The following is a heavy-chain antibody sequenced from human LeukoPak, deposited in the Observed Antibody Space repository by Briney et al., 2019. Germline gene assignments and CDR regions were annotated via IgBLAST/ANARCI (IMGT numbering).Heavy chain of an antibody. CDR3: AKFDTWPYFCF. V-gene: IGHV3-23*01. Sequence: GGSLRLSCAASVVTLRGSAMRWGRLAPGKGLAWVSTIDYSAKTTYYADSVKGRFTISRDNSKNTLYLQLTSLRVEDAAIYYCAKFDTWPYFCFLGQGTLVTVSS. D-gene: IGHD5-12*01. J-gene: IGHJ4*02. CDR2: IDYSAKTT. CDR1: VVTLRGSA.